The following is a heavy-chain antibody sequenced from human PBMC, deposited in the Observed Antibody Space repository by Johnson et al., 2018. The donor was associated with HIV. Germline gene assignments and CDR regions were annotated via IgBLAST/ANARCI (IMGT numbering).Heavy chain of an antibody. Sequence: VQVVESGGGLVQPGRSLRLSCAASGFTFDDYAMHWVRQAPGKGLEWVSGINWNGGNTGYADSVKGRFTISRDNAKNSLYLQMNSLRAEDTALYYCAREPMDWGGDCWGAFDIWGQGTMVTVSS. J-gene: IGHJ3*02. CDR1: GFTFDDYA. V-gene: IGHV3-9*01. CDR2: INWNGGNT. D-gene: IGHD2-21*02. CDR3: AREPMDWGGDCWGAFDI.